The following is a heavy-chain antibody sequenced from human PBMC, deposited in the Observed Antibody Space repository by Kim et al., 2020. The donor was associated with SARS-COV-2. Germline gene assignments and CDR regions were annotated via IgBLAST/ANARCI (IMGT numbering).Heavy chain of an antibody. CDR1: GFTFSSYA. CDR2: ISYDGSNK. D-gene: IGHD1-26*01. J-gene: IGHJ4*02. Sequence: GGSLRLSCAASGFTFSSYAMHWVRQAPGKGLEWVAVISYDGSNKYYADSVKGRFTISRDNSKNTLYLQMNSLRAEDTAVYYCARESGSYTVYYFDYWGQGTLVTVSS. V-gene: IGHV3-30-3*01. CDR3: ARESGSYTVYYFDY.